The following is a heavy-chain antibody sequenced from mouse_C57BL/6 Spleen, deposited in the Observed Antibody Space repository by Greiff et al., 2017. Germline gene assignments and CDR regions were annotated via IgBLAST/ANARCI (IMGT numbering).Heavy chain of an antibody. Sequence: EVKLVESGGGLVKPGGSLKLSCAASGFTFSDYGMHWVRQAPEKGLEWVAYISSGSSTIYYADTVKCRFTISRDNAKNTLFLQMTSLRSEDTAMYYCARRIRGYYAMDYWGQGTSVTVSS. D-gene: IGHD2-12*01. CDR1: GFTFSDYG. CDR3: ARRIRGYYAMDY. J-gene: IGHJ4*01. CDR2: ISSGSSTI. V-gene: IGHV5-17*01.